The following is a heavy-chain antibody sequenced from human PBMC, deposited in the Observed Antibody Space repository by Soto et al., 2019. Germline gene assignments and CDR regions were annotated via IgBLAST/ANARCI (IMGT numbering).Heavy chain of an antibody. CDR1: RFTLSAYD. CDR2: LGAADDP. CDR3: ARAYSGRLPRRADYYYAMDV. D-gene: IGHD2-15*01. J-gene: IGHJ6*02. Sequence: EVQVVESGGGVVEPGGSLRLSCAASRFTLSAYDMHWVRQAEGKGLEWVSALGAADDPYYLVSVKGRFTISRENAKNSLYLQMNNLRAGDTAVYYCARAYSGRLPRRADYYYAMDVWGQGTTVTVSS. V-gene: IGHV3-13*05.